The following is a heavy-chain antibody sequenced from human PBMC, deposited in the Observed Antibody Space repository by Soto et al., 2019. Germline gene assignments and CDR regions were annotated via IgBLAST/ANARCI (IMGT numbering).Heavy chain of an antibody. D-gene: IGHD2-21*01. CDR3: ARGKWDMIAFDY. CDR2: IKQDGSEK. J-gene: IGHJ4*02. CDR1: GFTFSSYW. Sequence: GGSLRLSCAASGFTFSSYWMSWVRQAPGKGLEWVGKIKQDGSEKYYVDSVKGRFTISRDNAKNSLYLQMNSLRAEDTAVYYCARGKWDMIAFDYWGQGTLVTVSS. V-gene: IGHV3-7*01.